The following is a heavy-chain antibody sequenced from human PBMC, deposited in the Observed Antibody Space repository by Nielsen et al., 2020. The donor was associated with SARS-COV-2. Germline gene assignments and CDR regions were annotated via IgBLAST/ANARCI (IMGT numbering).Heavy chain of an antibody. CDR2: ISAYNGNT. Sequence: ASVKVSCKASGYTFTSYGISWVRQAPGQGLEWMGWISAYNGNTNYAQKFQGRVTMTRDTSISTAYMELSGLRSDDTAVYYCARVAEEVGYYYYYGMDVWGQGTTVTVSS. V-gene: IGHV1-18*01. J-gene: IGHJ6*02. CDR1: GYTFTSYG. CDR3: ARVAEEVGYYYYYGMDV. D-gene: IGHD1-26*01.